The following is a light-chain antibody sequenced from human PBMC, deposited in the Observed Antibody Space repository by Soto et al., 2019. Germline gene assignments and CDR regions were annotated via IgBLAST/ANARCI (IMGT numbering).Light chain of an antibody. CDR2: AAS. Sequence: DIQMPQSPSSLSASVGDKVTITCRASQSIGIFLNWYQQKPGKAPQLLIYAASSLQSGVPSRFSASGSGTDFTLTISSLQPEDFATYYCQQSYNIVTFGGGTKVEI. CDR1: QSIGIF. CDR3: QQSYNIVT. J-gene: IGKJ4*01. V-gene: IGKV1-39*01.